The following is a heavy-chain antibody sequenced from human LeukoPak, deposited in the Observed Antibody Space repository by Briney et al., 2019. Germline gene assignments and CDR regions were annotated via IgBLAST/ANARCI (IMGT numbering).Heavy chain of an antibody. D-gene: IGHD1-7*01. CDR1: GFTFCSFE. Sequence: GGSLRLSCAASGFTFCSFEMNWVRQAPGKGLEWLSYISGSGSTIYYADSVKGRFTISRDNAKNSLYLQMNSLRAEDTAVYYCARVERNYVLDYWGQGTLVTVSS. CDR3: ARVERNYVLDY. V-gene: IGHV3-48*03. CDR2: ISGSGSTI. J-gene: IGHJ4*02.